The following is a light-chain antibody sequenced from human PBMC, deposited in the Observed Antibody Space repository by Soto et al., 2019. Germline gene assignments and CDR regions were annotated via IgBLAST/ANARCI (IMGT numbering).Light chain of an antibody. J-gene: IGKJ1*01. CDR2: DAS. Sequence: EIVMTQSPATLSVSPGERATLSCGASQSVTSNLAWYQQKPGQAPRLLISDASTRATGIPARFSGSGSGTEFTLTISSLQSEDFAVYYCQQYVNWRTFGQGTRVEIK. V-gene: IGKV3-15*01. CDR3: QQYVNWRT. CDR1: QSVTSN.